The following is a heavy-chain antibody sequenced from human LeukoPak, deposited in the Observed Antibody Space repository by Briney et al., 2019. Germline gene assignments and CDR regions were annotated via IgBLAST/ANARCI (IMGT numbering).Heavy chain of an antibody. CDR2: ISHDGSDT. V-gene: IGHV3-30*04. CDR1: GFTFTISA. Sequence: GRSLRLSCAASGFTFTISAMHWVRQSPGKGLEWVAIISHDGSDTDYTDSVKGRFTIARDNSQNTLFLQMNSLRTEDTAEYYCVRAPGCSGTNCYRHFAYWGPGTLVTVSS. D-gene: IGHD2-2*01. CDR3: VRAPGCSGTNCYRHFAY. J-gene: IGHJ4*02.